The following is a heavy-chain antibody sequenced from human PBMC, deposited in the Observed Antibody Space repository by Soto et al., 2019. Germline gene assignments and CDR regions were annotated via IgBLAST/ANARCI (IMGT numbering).Heavy chain of an antibody. Sequence: GGSLRLSCAASGFTFDDYTMHWVRQAPGKGLEWVSLISCGGGNIYYADSVKGRFTISRDNAKKSLYLQMNSLRDEDTAVYYCARDPYDSVPFYYYYGMDLWGQGTTVTVSS. CDR2: ISCGGGNI. D-gene: IGHD3-10*01. CDR3: ARDPYDSVPFYYYYGMDL. V-gene: IGHV3-43*01. CDR1: GFTFDDYT. J-gene: IGHJ6*02.